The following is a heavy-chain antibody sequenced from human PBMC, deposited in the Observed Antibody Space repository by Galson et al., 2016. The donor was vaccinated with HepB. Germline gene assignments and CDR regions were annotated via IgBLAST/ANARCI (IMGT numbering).Heavy chain of an antibody. V-gene: IGHV3-74*01. CDR3: ARDRAGMTKSSWFDS. CDR2: SNSDGSRI. CDR1: GFIFMNYW. J-gene: IGHJ5*01. Sequence: SLRLSCAASGFIFMNYWMHWVRQVPGKGPEYVAHSNSDGSRINYADSVRGRFTISRDNAKNTLYLQLNSLRVEDTALYYCARDRAGMTKSSWFDSWGQGTLVSVSS.